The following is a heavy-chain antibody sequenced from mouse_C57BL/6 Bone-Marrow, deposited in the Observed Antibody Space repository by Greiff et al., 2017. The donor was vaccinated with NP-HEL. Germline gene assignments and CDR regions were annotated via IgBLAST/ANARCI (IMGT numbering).Heavy chain of an antibody. CDR1: GFTFSSYT. J-gene: IGHJ1*03. Sequence: EVHLVESGGGLVKPGGSLKLSCAASGFTFSSYTMSWVRQTPEKRLEWVATISGGGGNTYYPDSVKGRFTISRDNAKTTLYLQMSSLRSEDTALYYCARDYGSSFWYFDVWGTGTTVTVSS. D-gene: IGHD1-1*01. CDR3: ARDYGSSFWYFDV. CDR2: ISGGGGNT. V-gene: IGHV5-9*01.